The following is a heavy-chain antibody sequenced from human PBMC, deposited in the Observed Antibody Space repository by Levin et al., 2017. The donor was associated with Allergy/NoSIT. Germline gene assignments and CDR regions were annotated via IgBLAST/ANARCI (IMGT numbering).Heavy chain of an antibody. CDR3: TTYNSSWYYFDY. J-gene: IGHJ4*02. D-gene: IGHD6-13*01. CDR2: IKSKTDGGTI. Sequence: KGLEWVGRIKSKTDGGTIEYAAPVKGRFTISRDDSKNTLYLQMNSLKTEDTAVYYCTTYNSSWYYFDYWGQGTLVTVSS. V-gene: IGHV3-15*01.